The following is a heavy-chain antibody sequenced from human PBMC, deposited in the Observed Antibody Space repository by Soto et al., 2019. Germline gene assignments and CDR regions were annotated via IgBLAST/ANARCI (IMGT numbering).Heavy chain of an antibody. CDR3: ARRTVTHFDY. CDR1: GGSISSSSYY. D-gene: IGHD4-17*01. Sequence: QLQLQESGPGLVKPSETLSLTCTVSGGSISSSSYYWGWIRQPPGKGLEWIGSIYYSGSTYYNPSLKSRVTISVDTSKNQFSRKLSSVTAADTAVYYCARRTVTHFDYWGQGTLVTVSS. V-gene: IGHV4-39*01. J-gene: IGHJ4*02. CDR2: IYYSGST.